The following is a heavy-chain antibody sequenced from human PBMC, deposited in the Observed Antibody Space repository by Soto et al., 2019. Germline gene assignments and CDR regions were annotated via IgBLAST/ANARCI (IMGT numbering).Heavy chain of an antibody. Sequence: QLQLQESGPRLVKSSETLSLTCDVSGDTISTGGYFWAWIRQPPGEALEWIGHTYHSGHPYYNPSLKSAVIISVDRSKNQLSVKVRSVFAADTVVYYSARETSGDYVGYFHPWGQGILVTVSS. CDR1: GDTISTGGYF. D-gene: IGHD4-17*01. J-gene: IGHJ1*01. V-gene: IGHV4-30-2*01. CDR3: ARETSGDYVGYFHP. CDR2: TYHSGHP.